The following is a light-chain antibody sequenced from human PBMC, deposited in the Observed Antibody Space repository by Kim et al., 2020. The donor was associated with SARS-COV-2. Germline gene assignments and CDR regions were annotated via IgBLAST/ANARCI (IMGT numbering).Light chain of an antibody. CDR1: QDISNH. J-gene: IGKJ4*02. V-gene: IGKV1-27*01. CDR2: AAS. CDR3: QKYNSAPRT. Sequence: DIQMTQSPSSLSASLGDRVTITCRASQDISNHLAWYQQKPGKVPKFLIYAASALHCGVPSRFSGSGFGTDFTLTISSLQPEDFATYYCQKYNSAPRTFGEGTKVDIK.